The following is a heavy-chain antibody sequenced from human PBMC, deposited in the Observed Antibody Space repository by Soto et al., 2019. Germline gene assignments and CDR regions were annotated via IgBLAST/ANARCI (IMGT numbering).Heavy chain of an antibody. D-gene: IGHD5-12*01. CDR2: ISSSSSTI. CDR1: GFTFRSYN. CDR3: ARGGTIAVTTIGDY. Sequence: DVQLVESGGGLVQPGGSLRLSCAASGFTFRSYNMNWVRQAPGKGLDWLSYISSSSSTIYYADSVKGRLTISRDNAKNSLYLQMNSLRDDDTAMYYCARGGTIAVTTIGDYWGQGTLVTVSS. V-gene: IGHV3-48*02. J-gene: IGHJ4*01.